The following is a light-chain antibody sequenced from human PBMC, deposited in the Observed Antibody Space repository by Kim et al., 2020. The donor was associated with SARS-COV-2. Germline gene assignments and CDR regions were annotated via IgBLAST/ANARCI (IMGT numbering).Light chain of an antibody. J-gene: IGKJ1*01. CDR1: QSVSSSY. V-gene: IGKV3-20*01. CDR3: QQYSSSPQT. CDR2: GAS. Sequence: SPGERPTLSCSASQSVSSSYLSGYQQKPGQAPRLRIYGASSRATGIPDRFSGSGSGTDFTLTISRLEPQEFAVDYCQQYSSSPQTFGQGTKVDIK.